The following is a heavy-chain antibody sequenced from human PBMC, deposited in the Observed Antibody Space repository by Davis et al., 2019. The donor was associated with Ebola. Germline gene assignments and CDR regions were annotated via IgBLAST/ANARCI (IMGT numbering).Heavy chain of an antibody. CDR3: ARGPVYGDYEDY. Sequence: PSETLSLTCTVSGGSISSYYWSWIRQPPGKGLEWIGYIYYSGSTNYNPSLKSRVTISVDTSKNQFSLKLSSVTAADTAVYYCARGPVYGDYEDYWGQGTLVTVSS. CDR2: IYYSGST. J-gene: IGHJ4*02. V-gene: IGHV4-59*01. D-gene: IGHD4-17*01. CDR1: GGSISSYY.